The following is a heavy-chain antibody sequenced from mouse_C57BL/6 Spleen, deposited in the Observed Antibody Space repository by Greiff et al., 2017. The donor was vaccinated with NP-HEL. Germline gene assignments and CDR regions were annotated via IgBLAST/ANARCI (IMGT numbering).Heavy chain of an antibody. V-gene: IGHV10-1*01. CDR3: VRHPPSYYGSSYWYFDV. CDR2: IRSKRNHYAT. Sequence: EVKLVESGGGLVQPKGSLKLSCAASGFSFNTYAMNWVRQAPGKGLEWVARIRSKRNHYATYYADSVKASFTISRDDSESMLYLQMNNLKTEDTAMYYCVRHPPSYYGSSYWYFDVWGTGTTVTVSS. D-gene: IGHD1-1*01. CDR1: GFSFNTYA. J-gene: IGHJ1*03.